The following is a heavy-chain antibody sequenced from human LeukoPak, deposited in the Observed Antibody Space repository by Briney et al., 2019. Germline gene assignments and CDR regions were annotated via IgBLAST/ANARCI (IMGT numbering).Heavy chain of an antibody. CDR1: GGSFSGYY. V-gene: IGHV4-34*01. CDR3: ARKYYYASGIYYDF. Sequence: SETLSLTCAVYGGSFSGYYWSWIRQPPGKGLEWIGEINHSGSTNYNPSLKSRVTISVDTSKNQFSLRLNSVTAADTAVYYCARKYYYASGIYYDFWGQGTLVAVSS. D-gene: IGHD3-10*01. CDR2: INHSGST. J-gene: IGHJ4*02.